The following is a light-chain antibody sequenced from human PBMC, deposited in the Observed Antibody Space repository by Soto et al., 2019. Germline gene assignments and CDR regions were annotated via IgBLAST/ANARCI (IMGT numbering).Light chain of an antibody. Sequence: ETVLTQSPGTLSLSPGERATLSCRASQSVSSNYLAWYQQKPGQAPRLLIYGATSRAPGIPDRFSGSGAGTDFTLSSSRLEQEDSAVYYCQQFGGSSIFIFGPGTKVDFK. CDR3: QQFGGSSIFI. CDR1: QSVSSNY. CDR2: GAT. J-gene: IGKJ3*01. V-gene: IGKV3-20*01.